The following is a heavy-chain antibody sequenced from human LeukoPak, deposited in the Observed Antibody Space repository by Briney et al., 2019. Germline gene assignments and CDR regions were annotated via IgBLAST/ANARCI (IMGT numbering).Heavy chain of an antibody. CDR1: GYTFTDYY. D-gene: IGHD4-11*01. CDR3: ARDRDYSNTERGFDF. CDR2: INPNSGET. V-gene: IGHV1-2*02. J-gene: IGHJ4*02. Sequence: ASVKVSCKTSGYTFTDYYIHWVRQATGQGLEWMGWINPNSGETNSAQKFQGRVTMTGDSSISTAYMELSRVTSDGTAVYYCARDRDYSNTERGFDFWGQGTLVTVSS.